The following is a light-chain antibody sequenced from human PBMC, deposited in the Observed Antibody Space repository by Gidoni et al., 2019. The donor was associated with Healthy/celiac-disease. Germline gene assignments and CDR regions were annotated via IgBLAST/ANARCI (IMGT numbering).Light chain of an antibody. J-gene: IGLJ3*02. CDR3: QSYDSSLSGSV. CDR1: SSNIGAGYD. CDR2: GNS. Sequence: QSGLTKPPSVSGAPGQRVTISCTGSSSNIGAGYDVHWYQQLPGTAPKLLIYGNSNRPSAVPDRFSGPKSGTSASLAITGLQAEDEADYYCQSYDSSLSGSVFGGGTKLTVL. V-gene: IGLV1-40*01.